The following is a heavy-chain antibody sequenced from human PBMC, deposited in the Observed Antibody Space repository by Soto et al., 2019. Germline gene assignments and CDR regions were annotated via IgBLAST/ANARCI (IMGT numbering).Heavy chain of an antibody. CDR2: IIGSGGAT. V-gene: IGHV3-23*01. Sequence: EVQLLESGGGLVQPGGSLRLSCAASGFTFSTYAMSWVRQAPGKGLEWVSTIIGSGGATYYADSVKGRFTISRDNSKNTLYLQMNSLRAEDTAVYYCAEGVRGYYYFDYWGQGTLVTVSA. D-gene: IGHD5-12*01. CDR3: AEGVRGYYYFDY. J-gene: IGHJ4*02. CDR1: GFTFSTYA.